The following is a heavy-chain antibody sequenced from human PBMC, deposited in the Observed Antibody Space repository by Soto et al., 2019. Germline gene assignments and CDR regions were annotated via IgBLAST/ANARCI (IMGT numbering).Heavy chain of an antibody. V-gene: IGHV4-39*01. CDR3: ARLGQKGYLNGWLDC. J-gene: IGHJ4*02. D-gene: IGHD6-19*01. CDR1: GGSISGSDYY. CDR2: IYYSGNT. Sequence: SETLSLTCTVSGGSISGSDYYWGWIRQPPGKGLEWIGSIYYSGNTYYNSSLKSRVTISVDTSNNRFSLKLTSVTAADTAVYYCARLGQKGYLNGWLDCWGQGTLVTVSS.